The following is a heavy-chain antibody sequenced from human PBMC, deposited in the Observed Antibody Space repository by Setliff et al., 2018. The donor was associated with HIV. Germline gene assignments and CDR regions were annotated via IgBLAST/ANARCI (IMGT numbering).Heavy chain of an antibody. CDR1: GFTFSSYA. J-gene: IGHJ4*02. CDR2: ISGSGGST. Sequence: LRLSCAASGFTFSSYAMSWVRQAPGKGLEWVSAISGSGGSTYHADSVKGRFTISRDNSKNTLYLQMNSLRAEDTAVYYCAKRRQLAEDYYWGQGTLVTVSS. D-gene: IGHD6-6*01. CDR3: AKRRQLAEDYY. V-gene: IGHV3-23*01.